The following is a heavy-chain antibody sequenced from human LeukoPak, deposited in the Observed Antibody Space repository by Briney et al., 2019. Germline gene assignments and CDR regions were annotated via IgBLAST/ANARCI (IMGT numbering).Heavy chain of an antibody. CDR2: ISSSSSTI. CDR1: GFTFSSYS. D-gene: IGHD3-16*02. J-gene: IGHJ4*02. Sequence: GGSLRLSCAASGFTFSSYSMNWVRLAPGKGLEWVSYISSSSSTIYYADSVKGRFTISRDNAKNSLYLQMNSLRAEDTAVYYCGILIADYDYVWGSYHPDYWGQGTLVTVSS. CDR3: GILIADYDYVWGSYHPDY. V-gene: IGHV3-48*01.